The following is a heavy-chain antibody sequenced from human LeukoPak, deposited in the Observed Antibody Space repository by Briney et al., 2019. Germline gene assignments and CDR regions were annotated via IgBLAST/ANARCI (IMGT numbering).Heavy chain of an antibody. Sequence: PGGSLRLSCAASGFTFGSYEMNWVRQAPGKGLEWVSYISSSGSTIYYADSVKGRFTISRDNAKNSLYLQMNSLRAEDTAVYYCARDWAITMVRGVSRWGQGTLVTVSS. J-gene: IGHJ4*02. CDR3: ARDWAITMVRGVSR. V-gene: IGHV3-48*03. CDR2: ISSSGSTI. D-gene: IGHD3-10*01. CDR1: GFTFGSYE.